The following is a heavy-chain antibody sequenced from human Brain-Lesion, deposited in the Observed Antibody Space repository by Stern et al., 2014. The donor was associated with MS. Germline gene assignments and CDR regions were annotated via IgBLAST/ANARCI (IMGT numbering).Heavy chain of an antibody. D-gene: IGHD1-26*01. Sequence: VQLVESGAEVKKPGASVKVSCKVSGYTLTEFSMHWERQAPRKGLEWMGGFDPEDGETIYAQKFQGRVTMTEDTSTDTAYMELSSLRSEDTAVYYCATLSPGAGGNYYRHFDYWGQGTLVTVSS. CDR2: FDPEDGET. V-gene: IGHV1-24*01. CDR3: ATLSPGAGGNYYRHFDY. CDR1: GYTLTEFS. J-gene: IGHJ4*02.